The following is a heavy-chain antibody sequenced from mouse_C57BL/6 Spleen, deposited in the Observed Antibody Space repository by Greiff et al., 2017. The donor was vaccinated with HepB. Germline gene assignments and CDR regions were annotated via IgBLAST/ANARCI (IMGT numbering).Heavy chain of an antibody. Sequence: VQLQQSGPELVKPGASVKISCKASGYTFTDYYMNWVKQSHGKSLEWIGDSNPNNGGTSYNQKFKGKATLTVDKSSSTAYMELRSLTSEDSAVYYCARSVLAMDYWGQGTSVTVSS. V-gene: IGHV1-26*01. CDR2: SNPNNGGT. CDR3: ARSVLAMDY. CDR1: GYTFTDYY. J-gene: IGHJ4*01.